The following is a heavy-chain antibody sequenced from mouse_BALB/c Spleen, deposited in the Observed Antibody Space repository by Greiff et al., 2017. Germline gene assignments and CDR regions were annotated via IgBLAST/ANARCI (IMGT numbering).Heavy chain of an antibody. V-gene: IGHV2-6-7*01. D-gene: IGHD2-14*01. CDR3: ARAYYRYEAWFAY. CDR1: GFSLTGYG. J-gene: IGHJ3*01. Sequence: VKLMESGPGLVAPSQSLSITCTVSGFSLTGYGVNWVRQPPGKGLEWLGMIWGDGSTDYNSALKSRLSISKDNSKSQVFLKMNSLQTDDTARYYCARAYYRYEAWFAYWGQGTLVTVSA. CDR2: IWGDGST.